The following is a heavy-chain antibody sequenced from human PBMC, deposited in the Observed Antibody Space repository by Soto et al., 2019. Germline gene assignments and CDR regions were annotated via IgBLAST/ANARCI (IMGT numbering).Heavy chain of an antibody. J-gene: IGHJ4*02. CDR1: GYTFTSYA. V-gene: IGHV1-3*01. Sequence: ASVNVSCKASGYTFTSYAMHWVRQAPGQRLEWMGWINAGNGNTKYSQKFQGRVTITRDTSASTAYMELSSLRSEDTAVYYCARAPRTMIANYWGQGTLVTVSS. D-gene: IGHD3-22*01. CDR3: ARAPRTMIANY. CDR2: INAGNGNT.